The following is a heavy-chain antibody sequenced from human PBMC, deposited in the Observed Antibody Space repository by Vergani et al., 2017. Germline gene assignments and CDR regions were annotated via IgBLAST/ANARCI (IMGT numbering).Heavy chain of an antibody. J-gene: IGHJ4*02. CDR2: ISWNSGSI. CDR3: AKDLVVAGFDY. V-gene: IGHV3-9*01. Sequence: EVQLVESGGGLVQPGRSLRLSCAASGFTFDDYAMHWVRQAPGKGLEWVSGISWNSGSIGYADSVKGRFTISRDNSKNTLYLQMNSLRAEDTAVYYCAKDLVVAGFDYWGQGTLVTVSS. CDR1: GFTFDDYA. D-gene: IGHD6-19*01.